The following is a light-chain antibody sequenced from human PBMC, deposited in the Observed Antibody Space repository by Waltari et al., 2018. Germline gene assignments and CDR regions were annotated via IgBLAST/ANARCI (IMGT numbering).Light chain of an antibody. J-gene: IGLJ7*01. CDR3: GTWDSSLSGAV. Sequence: QSVLTQPPSGSAAPGQRVTISCSGGSSNIGNNYVSWYRQFPGTAPKLLIYENSERPSVIPGRFSGSKSGTSATLDITGLQAGDEADYYCGTWDSSLSGAVFGGGTHLTVL. CDR2: ENS. V-gene: IGLV1-51*02. CDR1: SSNIGNNY.